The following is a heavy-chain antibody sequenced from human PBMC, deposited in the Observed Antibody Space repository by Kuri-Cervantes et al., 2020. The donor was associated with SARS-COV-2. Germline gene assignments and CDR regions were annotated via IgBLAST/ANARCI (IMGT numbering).Heavy chain of an antibody. J-gene: IGHJ6*03. CDR1: GGSFSGYY. D-gene: IGHD6-13*01. CDR2: INHSGST. Sequence: SETLSLTCAVYGGSFSGYYWSWIRQPPGKGLEWIGEINHSGSTNYNPSLKSRVTISVDTSKNQFSLKLSSVSAADTAVYYCARSIAAAGTGMGYMDVWGTGTTVTVSS. V-gene: IGHV4-34*01. CDR3: ARSIAAAGTGMGYMDV.